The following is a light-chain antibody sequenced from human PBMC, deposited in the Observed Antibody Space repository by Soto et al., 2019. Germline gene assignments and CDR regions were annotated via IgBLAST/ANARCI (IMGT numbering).Light chain of an antibody. J-gene: IGLJ2*01. CDR2: DVS. CDR1: SSDVGAYNY. V-gene: IGLV2-11*01. Sequence: QSALTQPRSVSGSPGQSVTISCTGTSSDVGAYNYVSWYQQHPGKAPKLMIYDVSKRPSGVPDRFSGSKSGNTASLTITWVAAGDEADYYCQVWHSRSYLVFGGGTKLTVL. CDR3: QVWHSRSYLV.